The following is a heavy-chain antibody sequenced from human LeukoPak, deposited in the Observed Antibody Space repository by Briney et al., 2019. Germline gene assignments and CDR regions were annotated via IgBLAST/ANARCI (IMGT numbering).Heavy chain of an antibody. J-gene: IGHJ6*03. Sequence: GGSLRLSCAASGFTFEDHAMHRVRQAPGKGLEWVSLISWDGGSTYYADSVKGRFTISRDNSKNSLYLQMNSLRAEDTALYYCAKDIGSDYGDYHGGYMDVWGKGTTVTVSS. CDR3: AKDIGSDYGDYHGGYMDV. CDR2: ISWDGGST. V-gene: IGHV3-43D*03. D-gene: IGHD4-17*01. CDR1: GFTFEDHA.